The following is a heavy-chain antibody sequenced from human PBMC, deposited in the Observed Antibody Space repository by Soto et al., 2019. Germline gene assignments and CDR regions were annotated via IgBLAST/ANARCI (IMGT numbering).Heavy chain of an antibody. CDR3: AGGGQSGSHTYYFDY. V-gene: IGHV3-74*01. J-gene: IGHJ4*02. D-gene: IGHD1-26*01. Sequence: VQLVESGGDLVQPGGSLRLSCAARGLTFSTYWMHWVRQAPWKGLVWVSRISSDGSTTNYADSVKGRFAISRDNAKNTLDLQMNSLRDDDTAMYYCAGGGQSGSHTYYFDYWGQVTLVTVSS. CDR1: GLTFSTYW. CDR2: ISSDGSTT.